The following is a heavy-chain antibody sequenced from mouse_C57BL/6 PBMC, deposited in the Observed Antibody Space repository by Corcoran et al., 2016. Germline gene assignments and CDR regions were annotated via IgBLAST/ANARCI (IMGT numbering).Heavy chain of an antibody. CDR3: SRPYVDCSSYAMDY. CDR1: GYTFTDYN. J-gene: IGHJ4*01. V-gene: IGHV1-18*01. Sequence: EVQLQQSGPELVKPGASVKIPCKASGYTFTDYNMDWVKQSHGKSLEWIGDINPNNGGTIYNQKFKGKATLTVDKSSSTAYMELRSLTSEDTAVYYCSRPYVDCSSYAMDYCGQGTSVTVSS. D-gene: IGHD1-1*01. CDR2: INPNNGGT.